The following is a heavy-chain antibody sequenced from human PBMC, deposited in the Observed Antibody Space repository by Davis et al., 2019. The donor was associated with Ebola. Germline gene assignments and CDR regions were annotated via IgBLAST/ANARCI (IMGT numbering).Heavy chain of an antibody. D-gene: IGHD2-2*01. Sequence: SETLSLTCTVSGVSIIDHYWSCIRQSPGKGLEWIGYIDYRGRSHYKPSLRSRITMSVDTSKNQFSLKLKSITAADTAVYYCARGGSPAMFKGVDEWGQGTLVTVAS. CDR1: GVSIIDHY. J-gene: IGHJ4*02. V-gene: IGHV4-59*11. CDR2: IDYRGRS. CDR3: ARGGSPAMFKGVDE.